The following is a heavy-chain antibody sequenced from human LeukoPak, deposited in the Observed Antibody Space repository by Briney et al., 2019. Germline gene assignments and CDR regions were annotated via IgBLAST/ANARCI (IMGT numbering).Heavy chain of an antibody. Sequence: GGSLRLSCVASGXTXXDYSXXXXXXAXXXGLEWVSYISXSSTIYYADSVKGRFTITRDNAKNSLYLQMNSLRDEDTAMYYCARDLAVSDYWGQGTLVTVSS. V-gene: IGHV3-69-1*01. CDR3: ARDLAVSDY. J-gene: IGHJ4*02. CDR2: ISXSSTI. CDR1: GXTXXDYS.